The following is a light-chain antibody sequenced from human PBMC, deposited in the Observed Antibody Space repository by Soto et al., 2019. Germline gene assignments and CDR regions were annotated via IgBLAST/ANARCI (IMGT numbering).Light chain of an antibody. V-gene: IGKV1-5*01. CDR3: QQYDHYPLT. CDR2: DVS. CDR1: QSISGC. J-gene: IGKJ4*01. Sequence: DIQMTQTPSTLSASVGDRVTITCRASQSISGCLAWYQQKPGKAPKFLIYDVSTLERGVPSRFSGSGSGTEFTLMITGLQPDDFATYYCQQYDHYPLTFGGGTKVDI.